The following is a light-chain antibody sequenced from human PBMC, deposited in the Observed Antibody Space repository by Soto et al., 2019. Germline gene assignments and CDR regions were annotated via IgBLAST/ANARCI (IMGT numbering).Light chain of an antibody. CDR2: GGL. Sequence: KAMTNTPATRPVSAGESATLSFRASQSVSSNLAWYQQKPGQAPRLLTYGGLTRATAIPARFSGGGSGTEFTLTISSLQSEDFAVYYCQQYDTWPTFGQGTRLEIK. J-gene: IGKJ5*01. CDR1: QSVSSN. CDR3: QQYDTWPT. V-gene: IGKV3-15*01.